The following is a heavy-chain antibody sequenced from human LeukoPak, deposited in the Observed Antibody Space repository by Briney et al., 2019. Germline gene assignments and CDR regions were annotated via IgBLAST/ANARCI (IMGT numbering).Heavy chain of an antibody. Sequence: GGSLRLSCAASGFTFSSYWMHWVRQAPGKGLVWVSRINSDGSSTSYADSVKGRFTISRDNAKNTLYLQMNSLRAEDTAVYYCARDGSYSSSPHWYYYYGMDVWGQGTTVTVSS. CDR2: INSDGSST. CDR3: ARDGSYSSSPHWYYYYGMDV. D-gene: IGHD6-13*01. J-gene: IGHJ6*02. CDR1: GFTFSSYW. V-gene: IGHV3-74*01.